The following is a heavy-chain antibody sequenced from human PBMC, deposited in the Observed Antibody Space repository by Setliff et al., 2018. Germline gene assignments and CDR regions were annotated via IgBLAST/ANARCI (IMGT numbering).Heavy chain of an antibody. V-gene: IGHV4-39*07. CDR3: ARAKIVHCSSSSCPYYFDY. D-gene: IGHD2-2*01. CDR2: MYHNGNS. CDR1: GGRISGSNHY. J-gene: IGHJ4*02. Sequence: PSETLSLTCTVSGGRISGSNHYWGWVRQPPGKGLEWIGSMYHNGNSYYNPSLKSRVTISVDTSKNQFSLKLSSVTAADTAVYYCARAKIVHCSSSSCPYYFDYWGQGTLVTVSS.